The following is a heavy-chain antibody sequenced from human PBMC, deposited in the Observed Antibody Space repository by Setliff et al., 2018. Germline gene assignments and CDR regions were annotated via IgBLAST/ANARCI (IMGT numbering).Heavy chain of an antibody. CDR3: PRCDY. CDR2: ISGHNGDT. CDR1: GYPFTNYG. J-gene: IGHJ4*02. Sequence: ASVKVSCKTSGYPFTNYGLSWVRQAPGQGLEWMGWISGHNGDTKLAQNFQGRVTVTTDTFTNTGYMELRSLRSDDTAFYYCPRCDYWGQGTLVTVSS. V-gene: IGHV1-18*01.